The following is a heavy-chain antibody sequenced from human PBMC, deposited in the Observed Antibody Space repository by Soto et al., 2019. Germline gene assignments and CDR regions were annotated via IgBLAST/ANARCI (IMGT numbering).Heavy chain of an antibody. V-gene: IGHV1-18*04. CDR1: GYTFTSYG. CDR3: ARVSIAAVAYYYYGMDV. J-gene: IGHJ6*02. CDR2: ISAYNGNT. D-gene: IGHD6-13*01. Sequence: GASVMVSCKASGYTFTSYGISWVRQAPGQGLEWMGWISAYNGNTNYAQKLQGRVTMTTDASTSTAYMELRSLRSDDTAVYYCARVSIAAVAYYYYGMDVWGQGTTVTVSS.